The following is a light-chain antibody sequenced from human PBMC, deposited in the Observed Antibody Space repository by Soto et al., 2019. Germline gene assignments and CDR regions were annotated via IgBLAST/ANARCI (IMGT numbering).Light chain of an antibody. V-gene: IGLV2-14*01. CDR1: SSDVGGYDY. CDR2: DVS. J-gene: IGLJ2*01. Sequence: QAVVTQPASVSGSPGQSITISCTGTSSDVGGYDYVSWYQQHPGKAPKVMIYDVSNRPSGVSNRFSGSKSGNTASLTISGLQAEDEADYYCSSYTSSSNVVFGGGTKVTVL. CDR3: SSYTSSSNVV.